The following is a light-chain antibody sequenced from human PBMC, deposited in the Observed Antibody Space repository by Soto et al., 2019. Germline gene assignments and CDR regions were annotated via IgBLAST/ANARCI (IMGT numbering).Light chain of an antibody. CDR2: DAS. J-gene: IGKJ1*01. V-gene: IGKV3-15*01. Sequence: EIVMTQSPATLSVSPGERATLSCRASQRVNSNMAWYQQKPGQVPILLIYDASTRATGIPPRFSGSGSGTEFTLTITILQSEDFAVYHFQQYDDWTPWTFGPGTKVEIK. CDR3: QQYDDWTPWT. CDR1: QRVNSN.